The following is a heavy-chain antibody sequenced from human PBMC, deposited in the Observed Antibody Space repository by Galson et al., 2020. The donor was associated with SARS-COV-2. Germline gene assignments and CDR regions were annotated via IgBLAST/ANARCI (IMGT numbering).Heavy chain of an antibody. CDR2: INPNSGGT. CDR1: GYTFTGYY. V-gene: IGHV1-2*02. J-gene: IGHJ4*02. CDR3: ARDPSDDIVPTAPAGY. Sequence: VKVSCKASGYTFTGYYIHWVRQAPGQGLEWMGWINPNSGGTNYAQNFQGRVTMTSDTSISTAYMELSRLRSDDTAVYYCARDPSDDIVPTAPAGYWGQGTLVTVSS. D-gene: IGHD2-15*01.